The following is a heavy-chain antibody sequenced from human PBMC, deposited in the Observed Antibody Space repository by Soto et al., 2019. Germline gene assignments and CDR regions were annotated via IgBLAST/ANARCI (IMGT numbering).Heavy chain of an antibody. V-gene: IGHV5-10-1*01. Sequence: PGESLKISCKGSGYSFTSYWISWVRQMPGKVLEWMGRIDPSDSYTNYSPSFQGHVTISADKSISTAYLQWSSLKASDTAMYYCAGTSIAVAGNPYYSMDGRGQGXTVTV. CDR3: AGTSIAVAGNPYYSMDG. D-gene: IGHD6-19*01. CDR2: IDPSDSYT. J-gene: IGHJ6*02. CDR1: GYSFTSYW.